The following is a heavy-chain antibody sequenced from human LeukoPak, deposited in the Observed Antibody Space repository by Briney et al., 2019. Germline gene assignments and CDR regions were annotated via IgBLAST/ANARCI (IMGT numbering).Heavy chain of an antibody. CDR2: LSGYNGKT. Sequence: ASVKVSCRSSGYTFRKYGISWVRQAPGQGLVWMGWLSGYNGKTEYAQKFQGRVTMTTDTSTSTAYMELRSLRSGDTAVYYCARDGDYVGKIWTAAPENMDVWGQGTTVSVSS. CDR1: GYTFRKYG. D-gene: IGHD3/OR15-3a*01. CDR3: ARDGDYVGKIWTAAPENMDV. V-gene: IGHV1-18*01. J-gene: IGHJ6*02.